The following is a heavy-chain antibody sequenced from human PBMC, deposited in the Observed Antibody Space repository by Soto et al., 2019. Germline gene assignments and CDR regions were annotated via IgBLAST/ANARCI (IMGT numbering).Heavy chain of an antibody. J-gene: IGHJ1*01. V-gene: IGHV1-69*13. CDR1: GGTFSSYV. Sequence: SVKVSCKASGGTFSSYVISWVRQAPGQGLEWMGGIIPFFDTANYAQKFQGRVTISAAESTRTAYMELHSLRSEDTAVYYCASGHYNDSTGYYPAEYFQYWGQGTPVTVSS. D-gene: IGHD3-22*01. CDR3: ASGHYNDSTGYYPAEYFQY. CDR2: IIPFFDTA.